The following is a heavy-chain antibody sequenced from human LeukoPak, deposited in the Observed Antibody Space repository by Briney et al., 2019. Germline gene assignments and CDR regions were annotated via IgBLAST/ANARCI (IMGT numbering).Heavy chain of an antibody. D-gene: IGHD6-19*01. Sequence: GGSLRLSCAASGFTFSSYSMNLVRQAPGKGLEWVSSISSSSSYIYYADSVKGRFTISRDNAKNSLYLQMNSLRAEDTAVYYCARAYSSGWYVQAGIDYWGQGTLVTVSS. CDR3: ARAYSSGWYVQAGIDY. V-gene: IGHV3-21*01. J-gene: IGHJ4*02. CDR1: GFTFSSYS. CDR2: ISSSSSYI.